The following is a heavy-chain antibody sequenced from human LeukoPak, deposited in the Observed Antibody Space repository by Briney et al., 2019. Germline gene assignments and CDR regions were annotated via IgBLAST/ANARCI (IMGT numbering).Heavy chain of an antibody. Sequence: GSSVKVSCKASGGTFNSYSFSWVRQAPGQGLERVGGIIPIFGTTDYAQKFQGRVTFTADESTSTAYMELSTLTSDDTAMYYCARAREGYLYDSWGQGTHITVSS. CDR2: IIPIFGTT. CDR3: ARAREGYLYDS. D-gene: IGHD2-15*01. J-gene: IGHJ4*02. CDR1: GGTFNSYS. V-gene: IGHV1-69*01.